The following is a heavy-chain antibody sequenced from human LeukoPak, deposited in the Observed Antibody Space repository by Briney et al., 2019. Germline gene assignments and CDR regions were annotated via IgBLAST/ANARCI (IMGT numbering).Heavy chain of an antibody. D-gene: IGHD3-16*02. CDR1: GGSFSGYY. V-gene: IGHV4-34*01. J-gene: IGHJ4*02. CDR3: ARAPGSYRPRPYMN. Sequence: PSETLSLTCAVYGGSFSGYYWSWIRQPPGKGLEWIGEINHSGSTNYNPSLKSRVTISVDTFKNQFSLKLSSVTAADTAVYYCARAPGSYRPRPYMNWGQGTLVTVSS. CDR2: INHSGST.